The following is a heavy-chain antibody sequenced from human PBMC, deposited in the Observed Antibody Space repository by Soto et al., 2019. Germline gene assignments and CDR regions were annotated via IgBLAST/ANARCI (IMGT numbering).Heavy chain of an antibody. Sequence: SETLSLTCTVSGGSISSYYWRWILQPPGKGLEWIGYIYYSGSTNYNPSLKSRVTISLDTSKNQFSLKLSSVTAADTAVYYCARSYYDILTGYRLDYWGQGTLVTVS. CDR2: IYYSGST. CDR1: GGSISSYY. J-gene: IGHJ4*02. V-gene: IGHV4-59*01. CDR3: ARSYYDILTGYRLDY. D-gene: IGHD3-9*01.